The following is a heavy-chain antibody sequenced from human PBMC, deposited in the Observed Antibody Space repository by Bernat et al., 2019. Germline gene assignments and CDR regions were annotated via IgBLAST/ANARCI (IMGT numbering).Heavy chain of an antibody. CDR2: ISSSSYI. Sequence: EVQLLESGGGLVQPGGSLRLSCAASGFTFSSYSMNWVRQAPGKGLEWVSSISSSSYIYYADSVKGRFTISRDNAKNSLYLQMNSLRAEDTAVYYCARGTSGSYSPDFDYWGQGTTVTVSS. CDR3: ARGTSGSYSPDFDY. V-gene: IGHV3-21*01. J-gene: IGHJ4*03. D-gene: IGHD1-26*01. CDR1: GFTFSSYS.